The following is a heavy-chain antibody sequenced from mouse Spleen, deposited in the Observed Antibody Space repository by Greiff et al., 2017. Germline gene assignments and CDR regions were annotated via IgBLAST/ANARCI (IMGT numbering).Heavy chain of an antibody. CDR3: ARREYGDYYAMDY. J-gene: IGHJ4*01. CDR2: INPSSGYT. V-gene: IGHV1-7*01. Sequence: VNLVESGAELAKPGASVKLSCKASGYTFTSYWMHWVKQRPGQGLEWIGYINPSSGYTKYNQKFKDKATLTADKSSSTAYMQLSSLTYEDSAVYYCARREYGDYYAMDYWGQGTSVTVSS. D-gene: IGHD1-2*01. CDR1: GYTFTSYW.